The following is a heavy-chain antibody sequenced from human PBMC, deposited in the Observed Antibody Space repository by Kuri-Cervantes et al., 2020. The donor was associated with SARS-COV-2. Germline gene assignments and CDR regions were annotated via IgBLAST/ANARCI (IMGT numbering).Heavy chain of an antibody. CDR2: ISSSSSYI. J-gene: IGHJ4*02. V-gene: IGHV3-21*01. CDR3: ARGGYSSSWYSDY. Sequence: GGSLRLSCAASGFIFSSYSMNWVRQAPGKGLEWVSSISSSSSYIYYADSVKGRFTISRDNAKNSLYLQMNSLRAEDTAVYYCARGGYSSSWYSDYWGQGTLVTVSS. D-gene: IGHD6-13*01. CDR1: GFIFSSYS.